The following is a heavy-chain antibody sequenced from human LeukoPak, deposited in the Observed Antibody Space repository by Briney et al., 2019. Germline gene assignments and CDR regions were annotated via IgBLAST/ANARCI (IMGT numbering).Heavy chain of an antibody. J-gene: IGHJ4*02. D-gene: IGHD3-16*01. Sequence: GASVKVSCKASGYTFISYNINWVRQAPGQGLEWMGWISTYNGDTNSAQRLQGRVTMTTDTSTSTAYMELRSLRSDDTAVYYCARDGVFSGAYALGYWGQGTLVTVSS. CDR1: GYTFISYN. CDR2: ISTYNGDT. CDR3: ARDGVFSGAYALGY. V-gene: IGHV1-18*01.